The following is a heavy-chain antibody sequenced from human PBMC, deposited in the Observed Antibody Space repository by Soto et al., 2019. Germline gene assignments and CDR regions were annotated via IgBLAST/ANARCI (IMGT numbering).Heavy chain of an antibody. CDR3: ARTAIPSYYDSSGYYSGGMGVFDY. Sequence: QVQLQQWGAGLLKPSETLSLTCAVYGGSFSGYYWSWIRQPPGRGLEWIGEINHSGSTNYNPSLKSRVTISVDTSKNQFSLKLSSVTAADTAVYYCARTAIPSYYDSSGYYSGGMGVFDYWGQGTLVTVSS. CDR2: INHSGST. J-gene: IGHJ4*02. CDR1: GGSFSGYY. D-gene: IGHD3-22*01. V-gene: IGHV4-34*01.